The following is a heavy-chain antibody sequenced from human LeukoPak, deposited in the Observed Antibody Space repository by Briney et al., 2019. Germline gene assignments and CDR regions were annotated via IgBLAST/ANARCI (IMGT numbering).Heavy chain of an antibody. J-gene: IGHJ3*02. D-gene: IGHD6-13*01. CDR2: MNPNSSNT. Sequence: GASVKVSCKASGYTFTSYDINWVRQATGQGLEWMGWMNPNSSNTGYAQKFQGRVTMTRNTSISTAYMELSSLRSEDTAVYYCAKDLGAAAMDAFDIWGQGTMVTVSS. V-gene: IGHV1-8*01. CDR3: AKDLGAAAMDAFDI. CDR1: GYTFTSYD.